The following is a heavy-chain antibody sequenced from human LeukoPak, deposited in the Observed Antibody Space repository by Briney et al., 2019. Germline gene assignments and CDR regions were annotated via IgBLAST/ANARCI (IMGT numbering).Heavy chain of an antibody. V-gene: IGHV4-34*01. CDR1: GGSFSGYY. CDR3: ARGEYSSGWYSY. CDR2: INHSGST. J-gene: IGHJ4*02. Sequence: SETLSLTCAVYGGSFSGYYWSWLRQPPGKGLEGIGEINHSGSTNYNPSLKSRVTISVDTSKNQFSLKLSSVTAADTAVYYCARGEYSSGWYSYWGQGTLVTVSP. D-gene: IGHD6-19*01.